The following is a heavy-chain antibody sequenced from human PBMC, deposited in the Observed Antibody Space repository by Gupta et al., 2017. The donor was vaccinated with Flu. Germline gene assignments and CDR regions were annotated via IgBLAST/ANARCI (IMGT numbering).Heavy chain of an antibody. CDR1: GYTVTSYN. D-gene: IGHD1-26*01. CDR3: ATPNTSWDGFDY. Sequence: HVQLVQSGAEVKKPGASVMVSCKTSGYTVTSYNIHWVRQATGQGLEWMGWMSPNSGATGYVQKFQGRVTMTWNTSTSTAYMELRSLRSEDSAVYYCATPNTSWDGFDYWGQGTLVTVSS. J-gene: IGHJ4*02. CDR2: MSPNSGAT. V-gene: IGHV1-8*01.